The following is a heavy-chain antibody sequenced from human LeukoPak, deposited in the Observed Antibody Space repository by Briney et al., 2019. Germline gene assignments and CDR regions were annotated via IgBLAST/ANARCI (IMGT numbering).Heavy chain of an antibody. D-gene: IGHD5-18*01. J-gene: IGHJ4*02. Sequence: GGSLRLSCAASGFTLSSYWMHWVRQAPGKGLVWVSRINSDGSSTSYADSVKGRFTISRDNAKNTLYLQMNSLRAEDTAVYYCARQQDTAMATYYFDYWGQGTLVTVSS. CDR2: INSDGSST. CDR1: GFTLSSYW. CDR3: ARQQDTAMATYYFDY. V-gene: IGHV3-74*01.